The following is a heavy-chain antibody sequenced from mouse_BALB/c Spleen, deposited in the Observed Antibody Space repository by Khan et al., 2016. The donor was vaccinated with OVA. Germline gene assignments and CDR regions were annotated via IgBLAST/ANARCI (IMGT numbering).Heavy chain of an antibody. Sequence: EVQLVESGGDLVEPGGSLKLSCAASGFTFSTYGMSWVRQTPDKRLEWVATISTGGHYTYYPDSVRGRFTISRDNAKNTLYLQMTSLKSEDTAIFYCARLAYYYDNEGFAYWGQGTLVTVSA. CDR3: ARLAYYYDNEGFAY. CDR1: GFTFSTYG. V-gene: IGHV5-6*01. CDR2: ISTGGHYT. D-gene: IGHD1-1*01. J-gene: IGHJ3*01.